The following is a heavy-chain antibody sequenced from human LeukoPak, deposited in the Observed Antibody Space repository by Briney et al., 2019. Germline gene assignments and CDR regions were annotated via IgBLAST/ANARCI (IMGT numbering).Heavy chain of an antibody. CDR2: ISGSGGTA. J-gene: IGHJ4*02. V-gene: IGHV3-23*01. Sequence: GGSLRLSCAASGFTVSSNYMSWVRQAPGKGLEWVSAISGSGGTAYYADSVTGRFTISRDNSKNILYLQMNSLRAEDTAVYYCAKEMATLWGQGTLVTVSS. CDR3: AKEMATL. CDR1: GFTVSSNY. D-gene: IGHD5-24*01.